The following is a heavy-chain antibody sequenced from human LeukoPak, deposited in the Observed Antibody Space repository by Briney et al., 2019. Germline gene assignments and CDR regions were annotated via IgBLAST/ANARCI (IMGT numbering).Heavy chain of an antibody. CDR1: GGSISSYY. CDR2: IYYSGST. V-gene: IGHV4-59*01. CDR3: ARASVEMATIFDY. J-gene: IGHJ4*02. D-gene: IGHD5-24*01. Sequence: SETLSLTCTVSGGSISSYYWSWIRRPPGKGLEWIGYIYYSGSTNYNPSLKSRVTISVDTSKNQFSLKLSSVTAADTAVYYCARASVEMATIFDYWGQGTLVTVSS.